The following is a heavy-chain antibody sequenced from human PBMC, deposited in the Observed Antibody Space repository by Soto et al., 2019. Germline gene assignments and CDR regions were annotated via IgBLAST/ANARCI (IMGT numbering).Heavy chain of an antibody. D-gene: IGHD2-15*01. Sequence: QVQLVQSGAEVKKPGSSVKVSCKASGGTFSSYAISWVRQAPGQGLEWMGGIIPIFGTANYAQKLQGRVTITADESTSTAYMELSSLRSEDTAVYYCARAGYCSGGSCRPNWFDPWGQGTLVTVSS. CDR2: IIPIFGTA. CDR1: GGTFSSYA. J-gene: IGHJ5*02. CDR3: ARAGYCSGGSCRPNWFDP. V-gene: IGHV1-69*01.